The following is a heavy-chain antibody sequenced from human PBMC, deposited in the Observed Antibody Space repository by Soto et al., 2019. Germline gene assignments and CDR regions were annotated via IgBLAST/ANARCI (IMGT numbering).Heavy chain of an antibody. CDR1: GDSVSTNDYY. Sequence: PSETLSLTCTVSGDSVSTNDYYWSWIRQPPGKGLEWIGYIYYSGSTNYNPSLKSRVTISVDTSKNQFSLKLSSVTAADTAVYYCARQGSSTSSFYYYYYYGMDVWGQGTTVTVSS. J-gene: IGHJ6*02. V-gene: IGHV4-61*08. CDR2: IYYSGST. D-gene: IGHD2-2*01. CDR3: ARQGSSTSSFYYYYYYGMDV.